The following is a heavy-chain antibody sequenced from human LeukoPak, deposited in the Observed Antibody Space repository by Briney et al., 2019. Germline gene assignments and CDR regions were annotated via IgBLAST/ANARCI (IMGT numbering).Heavy chain of an antibody. CDR3: ARGGYSYGYHY. CDR2: INHSGST. J-gene: IGHJ4*02. Sequence: SETLSLTCAVNGGSFSGYYWSWIRQPPGKGLEWIGEINHSGSTNYNPSLKSRVTISVDTSKNQFSLKLSSVTAADTAVYYCARGGYSYGYHYWGQGTLVTVSS. D-gene: IGHD5-18*01. V-gene: IGHV4-34*01. CDR1: GGSFSGYY.